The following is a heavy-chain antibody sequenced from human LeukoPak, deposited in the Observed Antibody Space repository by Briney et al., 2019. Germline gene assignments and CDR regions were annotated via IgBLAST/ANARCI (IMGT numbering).Heavy chain of an antibody. CDR1: GSSISRGYY. J-gene: IGHJ4*02. D-gene: IGHD3-16*02. Sequence: SETLSLTCSVSGSSISRGYYWGRIRQPPGKGLEWIGSIYQSGSTYYNPSLKSRVTMSVDTSKNQFSLKLSSVTAADTAVYYCARDDYVWGSYRPSDSGWGQGTLVTVSS. CDR2: IYQSGST. V-gene: IGHV4-38-2*02. CDR3: ARDDYVWGSYRPSDSG.